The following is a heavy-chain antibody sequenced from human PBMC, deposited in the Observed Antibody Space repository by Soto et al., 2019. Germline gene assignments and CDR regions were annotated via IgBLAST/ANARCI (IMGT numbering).Heavy chain of an antibody. CDR3: ARDRGFGYYYDSSGYSNWFDP. Sequence: QVQLVQSGAEVKKPGSSVNVSCKASGGTFSSYTISWVRQAPGQGLEWMGRIIPILGIANYAQKFQGRVTITADKSTSTAYMELSSLRSEDTAVYYCARDRGFGYYYDSSGYSNWFDPWGQGTLVTVSS. D-gene: IGHD3-22*01. CDR2: IIPILGIA. CDR1: GGTFSSYT. V-gene: IGHV1-69*08. J-gene: IGHJ5*02.